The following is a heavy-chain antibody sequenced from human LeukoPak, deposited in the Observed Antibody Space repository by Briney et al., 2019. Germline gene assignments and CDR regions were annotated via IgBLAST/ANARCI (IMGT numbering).Heavy chain of an antibody. D-gene: IGHD2-8*01. CDR2: ISYDGSNK. Sequence: GGSLRLSCAASGFTFSSYAMHWVRQAPGKGLEWVAVISYDGSNKYYADSVKGRFTISRDNSKNTLCLQMNSLRAEDTAVYYCARILSCTNGVCSKQYISYFDYWGQGTLVTVSS. J-gene: IGHJ4*02. CDR1: GFTFSSYA. V-gene: IGHV3-30*04. CDR3: ARILSCTNGVCSKQYISYFDY.